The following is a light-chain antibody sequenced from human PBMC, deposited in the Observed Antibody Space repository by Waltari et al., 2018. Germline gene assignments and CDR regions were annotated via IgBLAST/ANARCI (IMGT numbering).Light chain of an antibody. Sequence: DIQMTQSPSSLSASVGDRVTITCRASQSISSYLNWYQQKPGKAPKLLIYAASSLQSGVQSRFSGSGSGTDFTLTISSLQPEDFATYYCQQSYSTPLVTFGQGTRLEIK. CDR2: AAS. V-gene: IGKV1-39*01. J-gene: IGKJ5*01. CDR1: QSISSY. CDR3: QQSYSTPLVT.